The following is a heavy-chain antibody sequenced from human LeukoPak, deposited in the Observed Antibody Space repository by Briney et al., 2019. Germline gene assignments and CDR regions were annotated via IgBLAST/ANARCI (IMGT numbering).Heavy chain of an antibody. J-gene: IGHJ4*02. CDR2: IKPDGSDK. Sequence: GGSLRLSCVASGFTFSSYWMSWVRQAPGKGLEWVANIKPDGSDKFYVDSVKGRFTISRDNAKNSVYLQMNSLSAEETAVYYCAGGGSDYWGQGTLVTVSS. CDR3: AGGGSDY. V-gene: IGHV3-7*01. CDR1: GFTFSSYW. D-gene: IGHD2-15*01.